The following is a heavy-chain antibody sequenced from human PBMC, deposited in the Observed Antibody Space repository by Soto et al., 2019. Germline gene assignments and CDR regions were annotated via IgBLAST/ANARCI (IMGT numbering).Heavy chain of an antibody. J-gene: IGHJ2*01. CDR3: ARDGGGDYDSSGFRDWYFDL. Sequence: EVQLVESGGGLVQPGGSLRLSCAASGFTVSSNYMSWVRQAPGKGLEWVSVIYSGGSTYYADSVKGRFTISRDNSKXAXYXXMNSLRAEATAVYYCARDGGGDYDSSGFRDWYFDLWGRGTLVTVSS. CDR2: IYSGGST. CDR1: GFTVSSNY. V-gene: IGHV3-66*01. D-gene: IGHD3-22*01.